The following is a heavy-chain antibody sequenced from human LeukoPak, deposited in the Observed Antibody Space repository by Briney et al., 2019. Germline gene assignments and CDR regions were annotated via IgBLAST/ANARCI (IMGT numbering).Heavy chain of an antibody. V-gene: IGHV1-18*01. CDR1: GYTFTSYG. CDR2: ISAYNGNT. D-gene: IGHD3-3*01. Sequence: GASVKVSCKASGYTFTSYGISWVRQAPGQGLEWMGWISAYNGNTNYAQKLQGRVTMTTDTSTSTAYMELRSLRSDDTAVYYCARDLGITIFRVVMPFDYWGQGTLVTVSS. J-gene: IGHJ4*02. CDR3: ARDLGITIFRVVMPFDY.